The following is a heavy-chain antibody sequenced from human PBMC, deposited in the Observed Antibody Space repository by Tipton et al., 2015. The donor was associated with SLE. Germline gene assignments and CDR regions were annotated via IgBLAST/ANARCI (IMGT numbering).Heavy chain of an antibody. D-gene: IGHD3-10*01. J-gene: IGHJ5*02. CDR3: ARLQWFRRGGWFDP. CDR2: IYTSGST. Sequence: TLSLTCTVSGGSISSYYWSWIRQPAGKGLEWIGRIYTSGSTNYNPSLKSRVTMSVDTSKNQFSLKLSSVTAADTAVYYCARLQWFRRGGWFDPWGQGTLVTVSS. CDR1: GGSISSYY. V-gene: IGHV4-4*07.